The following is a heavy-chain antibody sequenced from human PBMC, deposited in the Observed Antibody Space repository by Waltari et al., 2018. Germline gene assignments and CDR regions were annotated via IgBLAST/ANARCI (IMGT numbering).Heavy chain of an antibody. J-gene: IGHJ4*02. CDR2: IAGFGGIS. V-gene: IGHV3-64D*08. CDR1: GFTFSTSA. D-gene: IGHD3-16*01. CDR3: VKGGVDY. Sequence: VQLVQSGRALVQPGGSLRLSCSASGFTFSTSAMHWVRQAPGKGLEYVSAIAGFGGISYNADSVKGRFSVSRDNSNNTLYLHMTNLRAEDTAVYYCVKGGVDYWGRGTLVTVSS.